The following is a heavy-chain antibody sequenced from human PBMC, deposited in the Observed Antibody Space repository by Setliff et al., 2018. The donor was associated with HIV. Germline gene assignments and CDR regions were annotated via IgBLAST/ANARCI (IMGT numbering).Heavy chain of an antibody. CDR3: ARESSSRPPADY. D-gene: IGHD2-2*01. Sequence: PSETLSLTCTVSGGSIYSRGFFWGWVRQAPGKGLEWVANIKQDGSEKEYVDSVKGRFTVSRDNAKNSLYLQMSSLRGEDTAVYYCARESSSRPPADYWGQGTLVTVSS. CDR2: IKQDGSEK. V-gene: IGHV3-7*03. J-gene: IGHJ4*02. CDR1: GGSIYSRGFF.